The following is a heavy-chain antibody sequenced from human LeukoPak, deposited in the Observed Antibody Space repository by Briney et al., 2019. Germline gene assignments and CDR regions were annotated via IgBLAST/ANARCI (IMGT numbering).Heavy chain of an antibody. CDR1: GGSISSYY. CDR3: ARLPVIRYFDWDGMDV. J-gene: IGHJ6*02. V-gene: IGHV4-59*01. Sequence: SETLSLTCTVSGGSISSYYWSWIRQPPGKGLEWIGYIYYSGSTNYNPSLKSRVTISVDTSKNQFSLKLSSVTAADTAVYYCARLPVIRYFDWDGMDVWGQGTTVTVSS. D-gene: IGHD3-9*01. CDR2: IYYSGST.